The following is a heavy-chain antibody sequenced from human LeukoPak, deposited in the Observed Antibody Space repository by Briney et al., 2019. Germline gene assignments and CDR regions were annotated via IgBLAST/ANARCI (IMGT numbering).Heavy chain of an antibody. Sequence: PSGTLSLTCTVSGGSISSYYWSWIRQPPGKGLEWIGYIYYSGSTNYNPSLKSRVTISVDTSKNQFSLKLSSVTAADTAVYYCARGGPHIAAAGYDYWGQGTLVTVSS. CDR2: IYYSGST. CDR1: GGSISSYY. D-gene: IGHD6-13*01. V-gene: IGHV4-59*01. CDR3: ARGGPHIAAAGYDY. J-gene: IGHJ4*02.